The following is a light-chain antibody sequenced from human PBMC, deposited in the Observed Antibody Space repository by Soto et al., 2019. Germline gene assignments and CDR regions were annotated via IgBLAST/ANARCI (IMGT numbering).Light chain of an antibody. CDR3: QVWGTSSFLSYV. CDR2: DDS. CDR1: KFGSKS. J-gene: IGLJ1*01. Sequence: SHELTQPSSVSAAPGKSARSTCGGNKFGSKSVHWYQQKPGQAPVLVIYDDSDRPSGIPERFSGSNSGNTATLTISRVEAGDDAELYWQVWGTSSFLSYVFVPGPMITV. V-gene: IGLV3-21*04.